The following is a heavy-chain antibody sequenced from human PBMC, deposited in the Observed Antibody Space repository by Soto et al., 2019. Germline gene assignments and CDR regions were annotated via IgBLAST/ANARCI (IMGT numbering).Heavy chain of an antibody. V-gene: IGHV3-30*18. CDR1: GFTFDTYV. CDR3: AKSPNFYCSSPNCYKYYFDH. D-gene: IGHD2-2*02. Sequence: PGGSLRLSCAASGFTFDTYVMHWVRQSPGKGLEWVAVISYDGSEKYYVDSVKGRFTISKDNSKNTLYLQMNSLRPEDTAVYYCAKSPNFYCSSPNCYKYYFDHWGQGTRVTVSS. CDR2: ISYDGSEK. J-gene: IGHJ4*02.